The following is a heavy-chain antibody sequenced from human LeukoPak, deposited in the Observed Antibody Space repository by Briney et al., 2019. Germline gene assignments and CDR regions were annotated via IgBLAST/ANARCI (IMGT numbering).Heavy chain of an antibody. V-gene: IGHV1-69*04. Sequence: SCAASGFTFSSYWMSWVRQAPGQGLEWMGRIIPILGIANYAQKFQGRVTITADKSTSTAYMELSSLRSEDTAVYYCARELDTATSYPYWGQGTLVTVSS. CDR1: GFTFSSYW. J-gene: IGHJ4*02. D-gene: IGHD5-18*01. CDR3: ARELDTATSYPY. CDR2: IIPILGIA.